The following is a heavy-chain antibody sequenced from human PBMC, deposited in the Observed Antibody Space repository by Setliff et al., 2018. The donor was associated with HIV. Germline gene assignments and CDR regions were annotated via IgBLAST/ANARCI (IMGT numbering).Heavy chain of an antibody. Sequence: SETLSLTCTVSGGSIRSHYWSWIRQPPGKGLEWIGYVYDSGSTNYNPSLKSRVTISVDTSKNQFSLKLSSVTAADTAVYYCARGGAFDWLFLDVWGKGTTVTVSS. J-gene: IGHJ6*04. V-gene: IGHV4-59*11. CDR1: GGSIRSHY. D-gene: IGHD3-9*01. CDR3: ARGGAFDWLFLDV. CDR2: VYDSGST.